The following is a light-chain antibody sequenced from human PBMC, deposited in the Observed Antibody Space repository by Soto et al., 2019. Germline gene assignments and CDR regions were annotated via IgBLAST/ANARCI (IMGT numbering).Light chain of an antibody. CDR2: EVS. CDR3: NSYTSKSTGV. J-gene: IGLJ1*01. Sequence: QSALTQPASVSGSPGQSITISCTGTSSDFGGYNHVSWYQQHPGKAPKLIIYEVSNRPSGVSNRFSDSKSGNTASLTISGLQAEDEADYYCNSYTSKSTGVFGTGTKLTAL. CDR1: SSDFGGYNH. V-gene: IGLV2-14*01.